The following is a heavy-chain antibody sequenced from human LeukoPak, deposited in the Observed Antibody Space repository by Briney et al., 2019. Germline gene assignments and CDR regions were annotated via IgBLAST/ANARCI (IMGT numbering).Heavy chain of an antibody. D-gene: IGHD3-10*01. Sequence: GASVKVSCKASGYTFTNYGIRWVRPAPGQGLEWMGWINTYNSNTNYAQKLQGRVTMTTDTSTSTAYMELRSLRSDDTAVYYCARDPSGYAFDIWGQGTMVTVSS. CDR3: ARDPSGYAFDI. J-gene: IGHJ3*02. CDR2: INTYNSNT. V-gene: IGHV1-18*01. CDR1: GYTFTNYG.